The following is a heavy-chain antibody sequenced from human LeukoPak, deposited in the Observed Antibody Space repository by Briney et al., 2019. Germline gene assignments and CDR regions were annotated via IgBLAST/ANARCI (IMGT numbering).Heavy chain of an antibody. J-gene: IGHJ5*02. Sequence: SETLSLTCAVSGGSFSGYYWTWIRQPPGKGLEWIGEISHSGTTNYNPSLKSRVTISVDTSKNQFSLRLTSVTAADTAVYYCARGADTPSGQGTLVT. CDR2: ISHSGTT. V-gene: IGHV4-34*01. D-gene: IGHD5-18*01. CDR3: ARGADTP. CDR1: GGSFSGYY.